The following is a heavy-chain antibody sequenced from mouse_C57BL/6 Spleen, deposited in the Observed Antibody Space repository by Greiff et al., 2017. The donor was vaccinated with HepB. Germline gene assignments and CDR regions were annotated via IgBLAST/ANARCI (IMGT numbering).Heavy chain of an antibody. CDR1: GFTFSDYG. D-gene: IGHD2-3*01. CDR2: ISSGSSTI. CDR3: ARYDGYFYAMDY. V-gene: IGHV5-17*01. Sequence: EVMLVESGGGLVKPGGSLKLSCAASGFTFSDYGMHWVRQAPEKGLEWVAYISSGSSTIYYADTVKGRFTISRDNAKNTLFLQMTSLRSEDTAMYYCARYDGYFYAMDYWGQGTSVTVSS. J-gene: IGHJ4*01.